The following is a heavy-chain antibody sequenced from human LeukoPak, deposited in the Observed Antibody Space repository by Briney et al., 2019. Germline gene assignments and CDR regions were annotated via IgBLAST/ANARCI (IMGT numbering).Heavy chain of an antibody. Sequence: ASVKVSCKASGYTFTSYGISWVRQAPGQGLEWLGWISTYNGNTHYAQKLQGRVTMTTDTSTSTAYMELRSLRSDDTAVYYCARVSYYDSSGYLGYYYYYMDVWGKGTTVTVSS. CDR1: GYTFTSYG. CDR2: ISTYNGNT. J-gene: IGHJ6*03. D-gene: IGHD3-22*01. V-gene: IGHV1-18*01. CDR3: ARVSYYDSSGYLGYYYYYMDV.